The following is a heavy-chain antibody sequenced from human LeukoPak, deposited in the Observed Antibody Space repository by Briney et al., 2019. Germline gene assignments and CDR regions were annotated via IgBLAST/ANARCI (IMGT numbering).Heavy chain of an antibody. D-gene: IGHD6-19*01. Sequence: PGGSLRLSCAASGFTFSSYAMHWVRQAPGKGLEYVSAISSNGGSTYYANSVKGRFTISRDNSKNTLYLQMGSLRAEDMAVYYCAREMDSSGCNDYWGQGTLVTVSS. CDR3: AREMDSSGCNDY. CDR2: ISSNGGST. J-gene: IGHJ4*02. CDR1: GFTFSSYA. V-gene: IGHV3-64*01.